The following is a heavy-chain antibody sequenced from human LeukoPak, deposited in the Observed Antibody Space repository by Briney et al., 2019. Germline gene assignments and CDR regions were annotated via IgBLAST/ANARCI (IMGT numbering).Heavy chain of an antibody. CDR2: ISYTGTT. CDR1: GGSISSYY. V-gene: IGHV4-59*01. CDR3: AGFSSRTNYGHDY. Sequence: SETLSLTCTVSGGSISSYYWSWIRQPPGKGLEWIGYISYTGTTNYNPSLKSRVTISVDTSKNQFPLKLSSVTAADTAVYYCAGFSSRTNYGHDYWGQGTLVTVSS. J-gene: IGHJ4*02. D-gene: IGHD3-10*01.